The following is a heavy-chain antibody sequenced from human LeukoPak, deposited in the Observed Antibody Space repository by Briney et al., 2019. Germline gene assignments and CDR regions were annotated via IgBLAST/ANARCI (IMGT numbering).Heavy chain of an antibody. CDR2: IYYSGST. CDR3: ARGVVVVPAAIMNWFDP. J-gene: IGHJ5*02. V-gene: IGHV4-30-4*08. Sequence: KPSETLSLTCTVSGGSISSGDYYWSWIRQPPGKGLEWIGYIYYSGSTYYNPSLKSRVTISVDTSKNQFSLKLSSVTAADTAVYSCARGVVVVPAAIMNWFDPWGQGTLVTVSS. CDR1: GGSISSGDYY. D-gene: IGHD2-2*01.